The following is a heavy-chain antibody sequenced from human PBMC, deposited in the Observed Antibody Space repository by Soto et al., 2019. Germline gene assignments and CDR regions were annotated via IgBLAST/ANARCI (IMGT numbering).Heavy chain of an antibody. CDR1: GYTFTSYG. J-gene: IGHJ6*02. CDR2: ISAYNGNT. V-gene: IGHV1-18*01. CDR3: ARGHTYYDILTDYYRRYYYGMDV. D-gene: IGHD3-9*01. Sequence: ASVKVSCKASGYTFTSYGISCVRQAPGKGREWMGWISAYNGNTNYAQKLQGRVTMTTDTSTSTAYMELRSLRSDDTAVYYCARGHTYYDILTDYYRRYYYGMDVWGQGTTVTVSS.